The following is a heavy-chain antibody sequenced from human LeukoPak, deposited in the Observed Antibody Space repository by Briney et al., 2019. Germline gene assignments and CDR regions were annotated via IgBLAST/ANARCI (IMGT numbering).Heavy chain of an antibody. CDR3: AKGKEYYCDSSGYDY. D-gene: IGHD3-22*01. V-gene: IGHV3-7*01. Sequence: GGSLRLSCAASGFTFSSNWMSWVRQAPGKGLEWVANIKQDGSEKYFVDSVKGRFTSSRDNSKNTLYLQMNSLRAEDTAVYYCAKGKEYYCDSSGYDYWGQGTLVTVSS. CDR2: IKQDGSEK. J-gene: IGHJ4*02. CDR1: GFTFSSNW.